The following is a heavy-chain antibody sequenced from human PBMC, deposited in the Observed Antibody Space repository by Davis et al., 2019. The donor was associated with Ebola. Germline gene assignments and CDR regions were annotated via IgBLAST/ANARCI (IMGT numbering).Heavy chain of an antibody. CDR1: GGSFSGYY. Sequence: PSETLSLTCAVYGGSFSGYYWSWIRQHPGKGLEWIGYIYYSGSTYYNPSLKSRVTISVDTSKNQFSLKLSSVTAADTAVYYCARVKRYCSGGSCYIDRFDPWGQGTLVTVSS. CDR2: IYYSGST. V-gene: IGHV4-31*11. D-gene: IGHD2-15*01. J-gene: IGHJ5*02. CDR3: ARVKRYCSGGSCYIDRFDP.